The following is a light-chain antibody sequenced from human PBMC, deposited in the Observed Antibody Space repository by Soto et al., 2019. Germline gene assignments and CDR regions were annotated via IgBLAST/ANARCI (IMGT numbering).Light chain of an antibody. V-gene: IGLV2-23*02. J-gene: IGLJ1*01. CDR2: EVS. CDR1: SSDVGSYNL. Sequence: QAVVTQPASVSGSPGQSITISCTGTSSDVGSYNLVSWYQQHPGKAPKLMIYEVSKRPSGVSNRFSGSKSGTTASLTISGLQAEDEADYYCCSYAGSSPDVFGTGTKLTVL. CDR3: CSYAGSSPDV.